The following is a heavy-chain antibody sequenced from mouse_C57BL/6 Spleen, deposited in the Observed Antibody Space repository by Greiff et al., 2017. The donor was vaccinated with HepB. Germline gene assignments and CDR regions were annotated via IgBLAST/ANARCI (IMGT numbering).Heavy chain of an antibody. CDR3: ARADYEGSMDY. CDR2: ISYDGSN. J-gene: IGHJ4*01. D-gene: IGHD2-4*01. CDR1: GYSITSGYY. V-gene: IGHV3-6*01. Sequence: EVKLEESGPGLVKPSQSLSLTCSVTGYSITSGYYWYWIRQFPGNKLEWMGYISYDGSNNYNPSLKNRISITRYTSKNQFFLKLNSVTTEDTATYYCARADYEGSMDYWGQGTSVTVSS.